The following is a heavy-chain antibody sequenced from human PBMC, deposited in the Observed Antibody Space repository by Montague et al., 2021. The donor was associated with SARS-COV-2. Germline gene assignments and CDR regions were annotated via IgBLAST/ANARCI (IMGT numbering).Heavy chain of an antibody. CDR2: INHSGST. CDR1: GGSFSGYY. CDR3: ARVRYYGSGTSLGMDV. Sequence: SETLSFTCAVYGGSFSGYYWSWIRQPPGKGLEWIGEINHSGSTNYNPSLKSRVTTSVDTSKNQFSLKLSSVTAADTAVYYCARVRYYGSGTSLGMDVWGQGTTVTVSS. J-gene: IGHJ6*02. V-gene: IGHV4-34*01. D-gene: IGHD3-10*01.